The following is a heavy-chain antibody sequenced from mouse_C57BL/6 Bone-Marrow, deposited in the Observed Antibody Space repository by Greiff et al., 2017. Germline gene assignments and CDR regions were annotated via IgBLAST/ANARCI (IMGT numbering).Heavy chain of an antibody. Sequence: QVQLQQSGAELARPGSSVKLSCKASGYTFTSYWMDWVKQRPGQGLEWIGNIYPSDSETHYNQKFKDKATLTVDKSSSTAYMQLSSLTSEDSAVYYCARFYDYDGGYAMDYWGQGTSVTVSS. D-gene: IGHD2-4*01. CDR2: IYPSDSET. CDR1: GYTFTSYW. CDR3: ARFYDYDGGYAMDY. V-gene: IGHV1-61*01. J-gene: IGHJ4*01.